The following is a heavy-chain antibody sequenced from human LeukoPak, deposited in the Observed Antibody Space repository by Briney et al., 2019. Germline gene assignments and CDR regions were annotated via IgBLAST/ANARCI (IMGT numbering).Heavy chain of an antibody. D-gene: IGHD1-14*01. V-gene: IGHV4-39*07. Sequence: PSETLSLTCTVSGGSISSSSYYWGWIRQPPGKGLEWIGSIYYSGSTYYNPSLKSRVTISVDTSKNQFSLKLSSVTAADTAVYYCARDYGYKSRGGAFDIWGQGTMVTVSS. J-gene: IGHJ3*02. CDR1: GGSISSSSYY. CDR2: IYYSGST. CDR3: ARDYGYKSRGGAFDI.